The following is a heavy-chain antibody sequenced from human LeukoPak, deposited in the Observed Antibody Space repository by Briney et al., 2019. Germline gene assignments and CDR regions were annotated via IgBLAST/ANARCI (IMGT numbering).Heavy chain of an antibody. CDR2: IYYSGST. J-gene: IGHJ4*02. CDR3: ARFRRRITFEENDY. V-gene: IGHV4-39*01. Sequence: SETLSLTCTVSGGSISSSSYYWGWIRQPPGKGLEWIGSIYYSGSTYYNPSLKSRVTISVDTSKNQFSLKLSSVTAADTAVYYCARFRRRITFEENDYWGQGTLVTVSS. CDR1: GGSISSSSYY. D-gene: IGHD3-16*01.